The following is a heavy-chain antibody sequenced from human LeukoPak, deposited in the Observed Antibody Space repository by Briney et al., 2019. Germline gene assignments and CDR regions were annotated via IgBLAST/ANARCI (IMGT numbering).Heavy chain of an antibody. CDR1: GGSISSYY. CDR3: ASSIAARPSAFDY. V-gene: IGHV4-4*07. Sequence: PSETLSLTCTVSGGSISSYYLSWIRQPAGKGLEWIGRIYTSWSTNYNPSLKSRVTMSVDTSKNKFSLKLSSVTAADTAVYYCASSIAARPSAFDYWGQGTLVTVSS. J-gene: IGHJ4*02. CDR2: IYTSWST. D-gene: IGHD6-6*01.